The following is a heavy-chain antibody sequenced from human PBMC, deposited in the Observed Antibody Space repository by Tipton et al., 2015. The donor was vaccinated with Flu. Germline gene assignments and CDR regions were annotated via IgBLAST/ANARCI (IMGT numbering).Heavy chain of an antibody. CDR2: ISDSGAGT. CDR3: ARDDRSGSYKIS. Sequence: GSLRLSCAASGFTFSSYAMSWVRQAPGKGLEWVSTISDSGAGTYYADSVKGRFTVSRDNSKDTLYLQMNTLRAEDTAVYYCARDDRSGSYKISWGRGTLVTVSS. V-gene: IGHV3-23*01. J-gene: IGHJ4*02. CDR1: GFTFSSYA. D-gene: IGHD1-26*01.